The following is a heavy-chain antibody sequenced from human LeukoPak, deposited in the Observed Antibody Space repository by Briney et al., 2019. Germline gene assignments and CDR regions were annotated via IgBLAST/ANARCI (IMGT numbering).Heavy chain of an antibody. V-gene: IGHV3-23*01. J-gene: IGHJ4*02. D-gene: IGHD3-22*01. Sequence: PGGSLRLSCAASGFTFSNYAMSWVRQAPGKGLEWVSTIGGSGYTTYYADSVKGRFTISRDNSKNTLYLQMDSLRADDTAVYYCAKRFYSDSSGYLGSIDYWGQGTLVTVSS. CDR1: GFTFSNYA. CDR3: AKRFYSDSSGYLGSIDY. CDR2: IGGSGYTT.